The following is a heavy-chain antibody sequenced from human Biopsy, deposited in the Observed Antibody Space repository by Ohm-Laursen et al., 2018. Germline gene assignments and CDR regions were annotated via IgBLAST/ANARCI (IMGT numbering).Heavy chain of an antibody. CDR3: TTDTSSWYNYFDY. J-gene: IGHJ4*02. CDR1: GFTFINAW. CDR2: IKSKTDGGTT. Sequence: SLRLSCAASGFTFINAWMNWVRQAPGKGLEWVGRIKSKTDGGTTDYAAPVKDRFTISRDDSKNTLYLQMNSLKTEDTAVYYCTTDTSSWYNYFDYWGQGTLVTVSS. D-gene: IGHD6-13*01. V-gene: IGHV3-15*01.